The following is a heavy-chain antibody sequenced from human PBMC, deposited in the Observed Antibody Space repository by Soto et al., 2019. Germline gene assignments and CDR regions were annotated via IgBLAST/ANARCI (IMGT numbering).Heavy chain of an antibody. CDR3: ARAGYSSGGNPVRRYYYGMDV. CDR1: GGSFSGYY. Sequence: NPSETLSLTCAVYGGSFSGYYWSWIRQPPGKGLEWIGEINHSGSTNYNPSLKSRVTISVDTSKNQFSLKLSSVTAADTAVYYCARAGYSSGGNPVRRYYYGMDVWGQGTTVTVSS. D-gene: IGHD6-19*01. J-gene: IGHJ6*01. CDR2: INHSGST. V-gene: IGHV4-34*01.